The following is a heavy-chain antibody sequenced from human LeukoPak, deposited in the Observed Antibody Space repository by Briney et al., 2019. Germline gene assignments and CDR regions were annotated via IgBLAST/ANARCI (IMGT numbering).Heavy chain of an antibody. Sequence: SETLSLTCTVSGDSMDSYFLSSIRQSPGKGLEWIGYIYHTGNTNYNPSLKSRVTILVDTPKKQFSLRLSSVTAADTALYYCARVDIYKSSLFFDYWGQGTLVTVSS. CDR2: IYHTGNT. CDR1: GDSMDSYF. V-gene: IGHV4-59*01. J-gene: IGHJ4*02. D-gene: IGHD3-10*01. CDR3: ARVDIYKSSLFFDY.